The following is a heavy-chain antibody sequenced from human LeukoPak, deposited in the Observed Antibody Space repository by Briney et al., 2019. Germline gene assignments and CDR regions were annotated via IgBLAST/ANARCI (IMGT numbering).Heavy chain of an antibody. J-gene: IGHJ4*02. CDR1: GFTFSSYG. CDR3: AKKSGPTY. Sequence: GGSLRLSCAASGFTFSSYGMHWVGQAPGKGLEWVAVISYDGSNKYYADSVKGRFTISRDNSKNTLYLQMNSLRAEDTAVYYCAKKSGPTYWGQGTLVTVSS. D-gene: IGHD4-17*01. V-gene: IGHV3-30*18. CDR2: ISYDGSNK.